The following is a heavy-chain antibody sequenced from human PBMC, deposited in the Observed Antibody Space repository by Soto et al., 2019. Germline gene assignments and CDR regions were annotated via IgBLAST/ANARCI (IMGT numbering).Heavy chain of an antibody. CDR2: INPNSGGT. D-gene: IGHD5-12*01. CDR1: GHTFTGYY. J-gene: IGHJ6*02. Sequence: GASVKVSCKASGHTFTGYYMHWVRQAPGQGLEWMGWINPNSGGTNYAQKFQGWVTMTRDTSISTAYMELSRLRSDDTAVYYCARGVSGYPGYYYYGMDVWGQGTTVTVSS. V-gene: IGHV1-2*04. CDR3: ARGVSGYPGYYYYGMDV.